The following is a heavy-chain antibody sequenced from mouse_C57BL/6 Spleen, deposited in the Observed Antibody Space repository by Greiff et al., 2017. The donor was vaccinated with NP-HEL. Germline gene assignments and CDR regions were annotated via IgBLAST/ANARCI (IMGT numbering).Heavy chain of an antibody. CDR1: GYTFTSYW. J-gene: IGHJ2*01. CDR2: IYPSDSET. D-gene: IGHD1-1*01. V-gene: IGHV1-61*01. Sequence: QVQLQQSGAELVRPGSSVKLSCKASGYTFTSYWMDWVKQRPGQGLEWIGNIYPSDSETHYNQKFKDKATLTVDKSSSTAYMQLSSLTSEDSAVYYCARRNYYGSSYTYYFDYWGQGTTLTVSS. CDR3: ARRNYYGSSYTYYFDY.